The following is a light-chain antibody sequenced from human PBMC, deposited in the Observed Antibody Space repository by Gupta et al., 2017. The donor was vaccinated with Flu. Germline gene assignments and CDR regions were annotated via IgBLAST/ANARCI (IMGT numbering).Light chain of an antibody. Sequence: DIQMTQSPSSVSASVGDRVTITCRASQGINNWLAWYQQKPGKAPKLLIYTASSVQSGVPSRFSGSGSGTDFTLTISSRQPEDFATYYCQQASNFPLTFGGGTKVQIK. CDR3: QQASNFPLT. J-gene: IGKJ4*01. V-gene: IGKV1-12*01. CDR1: QGINNW. CDR2: TAS.